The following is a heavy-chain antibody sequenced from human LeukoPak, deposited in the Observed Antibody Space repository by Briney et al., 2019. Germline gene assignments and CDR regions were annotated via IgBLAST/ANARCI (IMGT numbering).Heavy chain of an antibody. J-gene: IGHJ6*02. Sequence: PSETLSLTCTVSGGSISSGGYYWSWIRQHPGKGLEWIVYIYYSGSTYYNPSLKSRVTISVDTSKNQFSLKLSSVTAADTAVYYCARGKDGAYGGYYYYGMDVWGQGTTVTVSS. D-gene: IGHD3-16*01. V-gene: IGHV4-31*03. CDR3: ARGKDGAYGGYYYYGMDV. CDR2: IYYSGST. CDR1: GGSISSGGYY.